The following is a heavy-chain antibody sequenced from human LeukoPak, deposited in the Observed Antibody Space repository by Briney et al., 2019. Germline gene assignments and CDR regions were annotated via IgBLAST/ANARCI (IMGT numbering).Heavy chain of an antibody. D-gene: IGHD3-16*02. CDR3: ASRRHDYVWGSYRPTAEYFQH. Sequence: ASVKVSCKVSGYTLTELSMHWVRQAPGKGLEWMGGFDPEDGETIYAQKLQGRVTMTEDTSTDTAYMELSSLRSEDTAVYYCASRRHDYVWGSYRPTAEYFQHWGQGTLVTVSS. J-gene: IGHJ1*01. CDR2: FDPEDGET. CDR1: GYTLTELS. V-gene: IGHV1-24*01.